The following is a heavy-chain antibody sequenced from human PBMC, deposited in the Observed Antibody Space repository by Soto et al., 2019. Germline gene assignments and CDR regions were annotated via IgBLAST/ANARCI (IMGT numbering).Heavy chain of an antibody. V-gene: IGHV4-39*01. CDR1: GGSISSSSYY. J-gene: IGHJ4*02. CDR2: IYYSGST. CDR3: ARARPGDIVVVPAAHDHFDY. D-gene: IGHD2-2*01. Sequence: SETLSLTCTVSGGSISSSSYYWGWIRQPPGKGLEWIGSIYYSGSTYYNPSLKSRVTISVDTSKNQFSLKLSSVTAADTAVYYCARARPGDIVVVPAAHDHFDYWGQGTLVTVSS.